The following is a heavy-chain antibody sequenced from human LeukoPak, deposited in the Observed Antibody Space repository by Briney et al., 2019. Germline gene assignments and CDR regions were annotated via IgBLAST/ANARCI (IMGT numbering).Heavy chain of an antibody. D-gene: IGHD3-22*01. Sequence: GGSLRLSCAASGFTLDDYAMHWVRQAPGKGLEWVSGISWNSGSIGYADSVKGRFTISRDNAKNSLYLQMNSLRAEDTAVYYCAKRPGGGSYYYDDSGYSFDYWGQGTLVTVSS. V-gene: IGHV3-9*01. CDR1: GFTLDDYA. J-gene: IGHJ4*02. CDR2: ISWNSGSI. CDR3: AKRPGGGSYYYDDSGYSFDY.